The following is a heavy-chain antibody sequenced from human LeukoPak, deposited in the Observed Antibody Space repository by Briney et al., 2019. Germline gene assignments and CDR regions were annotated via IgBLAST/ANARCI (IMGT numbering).Heavy chain of an antibody. CDR3: ARGGEMATIHLEY. CDR2: IYGGGTT. J-gene: IGHJ4*02. V-gene: IGHV3-66*01. CDR1: EFTVSSNY. D-gene: IGHD5-24*01. Sequence: PGGSLRLSCAASEFTVSSNYMGWVRQAPGNGLEWVSFIYGGGTTYYADSVKGRFTISRDNSKNTLYLQMNSLRAEDTAVYYCARGGEMATIHLEYWGQGTLVTVSS.